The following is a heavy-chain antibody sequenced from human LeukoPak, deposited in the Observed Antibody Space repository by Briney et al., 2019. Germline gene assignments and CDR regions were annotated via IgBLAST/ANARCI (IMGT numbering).Heavy chain of an antibody. CDR3: ATGSGNYFSY. D-gene: IGHD6-25*01. CDR2: IKSDGSDT. V-gene: IGHV3-74*01. J-gene: IGHJ4*02. CDR1: GSTCSRYW. Sequence: GGSLRLSCAASGSTCSRYWMHWVRQAQGKGLVWVSRIKSDGSDTIYADSVKGRFTISRDNAKNTLYLQMDSLRTEDTAVYYCATGSGNYFSYWGQGTLVTVAS.